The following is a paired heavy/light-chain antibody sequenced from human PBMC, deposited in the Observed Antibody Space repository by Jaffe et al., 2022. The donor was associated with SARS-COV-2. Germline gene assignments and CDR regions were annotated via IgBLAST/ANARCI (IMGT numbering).Heavy chain of an antibody. V-gene: IGHV3-48*03. CDR2: ISSSGSSI. J-gene: IGHJ5*02. CDR1: GFSISGYE. D-gene: IGHD4-17*01. CDR3: ARGGDYGDYEGGYNWFDP. Sequence: EVQLVESGGGLVQPGGSLRLSCAASGFSISGYEMKWVRQAPGKGLEWVSDISSSGSSIYYADSVKGRFTISRDNANNSLYLQMNSLRAEDTAVYYCARGGDYGDYEGGYNWFDPWGQGTLVTVSS.
Light chain of an antibody. CDR1: NIGSKN. J-gene: IGLJ2*01. Sequence: SYELTQPLSVSVALGQTANITCGGNNIGSKNVHWYQQKPGQAPVLVIYKNTNRPSGIPERFSGSNSGNTATLTISRAQAGDEGDYYCQVWDSSTVVFGGGTKLTVL. V-gene: IGLV3-9*01. CDR2: KNT. CDR3: QVWDSSTVV.